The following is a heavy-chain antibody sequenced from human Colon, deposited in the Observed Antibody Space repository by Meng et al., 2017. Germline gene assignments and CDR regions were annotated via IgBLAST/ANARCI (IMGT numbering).Heavy chain of an antibody. J-gene: IGHJ4*01. CDR3: TRDFDAATTC. CDR2: INGDGSDT. CDR1: GFTFSSYW. V-gene: IGHV3-74*01. Sequence: LSLTCAASGFTFSSYWMHWVRQGPGKGLVWVSRINGDGSDTNYAGSVKGRFTISRDNAKNTLFLQMNSLTADDTAVYYCTRDFDAATTCWGHGNRVTCAS. D-gene: IGHD1-1*01.